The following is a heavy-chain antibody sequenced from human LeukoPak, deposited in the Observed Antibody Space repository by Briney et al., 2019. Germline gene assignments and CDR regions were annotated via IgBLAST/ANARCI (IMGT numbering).Heavy chain of an antibody. CDR2: IYNSGST. D-gene: IGHD2-8*01. CDR1: GGSISSYY. V-gene: IGHV4-4*07. J-gene: IGHJ5*02. CDR3: ARGAYCTNRVCYPRRSNNWFDP. Sequence: SETLSLTCTVSGGSISSYYWSWIGQPGGEGVEGIGRIYNSGSTNYNPSLKRRVTISVDTSKNQFSLKLSSVTPADTAVYPRARGAYCTNRVCYPRRSNNWFDPWGQGTLVTVSS.